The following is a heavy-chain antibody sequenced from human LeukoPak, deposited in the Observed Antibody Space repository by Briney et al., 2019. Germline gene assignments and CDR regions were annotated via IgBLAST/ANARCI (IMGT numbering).Heavy chain of an antibody. CDR1: GGSISSYY. J-gene: IGHJ6*03. CDR3: ARDSSSYYYYYYYMGV. CDR2: IYTSGST. Sequence: SSETLSLTCTVSGGSISSYYWSWIRQPAGKGLEWIGRIYTSGSTNYNPSLKSRVTMSVDTSKNQFSLKLSSVTAADTAVYYCARDSSSYYYYYYYMGVWGKGTTVTVSS. V-gene: IGHV4-4*07. D-gene: IGHD6-13*01.